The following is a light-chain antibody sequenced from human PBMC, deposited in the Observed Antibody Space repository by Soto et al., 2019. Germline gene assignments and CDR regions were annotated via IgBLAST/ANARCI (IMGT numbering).Light chain of an antibody. V-gene: IGKV1-5*03. J-gene: IGKJ5*01. CDR3: QQYYSFPLT. CDR2: KAS. CDR1: QTIDSW. Sequence: DIQMTQSPSTLSASVGDRVTITCRASQTIDSWLAWYQQRPGKPPNLLIYKASTLKSGVPSRFSGSGSGTEFTLTISSLQPDDFATYYCQQYYSFPLTFGGGTRLEIK.